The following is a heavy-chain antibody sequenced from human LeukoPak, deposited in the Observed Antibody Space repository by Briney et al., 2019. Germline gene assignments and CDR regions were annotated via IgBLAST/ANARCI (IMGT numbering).Heavy chain of an antibody. Sequence: SETLSLTCTVSGGSISSGGYYWSWIRQPPGKGLEWIGYIYYSGSTNYNPSLKSRVTISVDTSKNQFSLKLSSVTAADTAVYYCARGSGSYPFDYWGQGTLVTVSS. CDR1: GGSISSGGYY. V-gene: IGHV4-61*08. D-gene: IGHD1-26*01. J-gene: IGHJ4*02. CDR3: ARGSGSYPFDY. CDR2: IYYSGST.